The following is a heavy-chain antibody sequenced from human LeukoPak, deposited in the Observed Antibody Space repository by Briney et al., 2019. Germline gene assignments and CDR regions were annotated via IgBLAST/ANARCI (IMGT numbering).Heavy chain of an antibody. V-gene: IGHV3-30*02. CDR3: ARDLGIAAAEGIDAFDI. J-gene: IGHJ3*02. D-gene: IGHD6-13*01. CDR1: GFTFSSYG. CDR2: IRYDGSNK. Sequence: PGGSLRLSCAASGFTFSSYGMHWVRQAPGKGLEWVAFIRYDGSNKYYADSVKGRFTISRDDSKNTLYLQMNSLRAEDTAVYYCARDLGIAAAEGIDAFDIWGQGTMVTVSS.